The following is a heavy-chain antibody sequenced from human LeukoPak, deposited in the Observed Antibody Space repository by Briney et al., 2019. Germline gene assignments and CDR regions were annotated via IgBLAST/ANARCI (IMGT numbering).Heavy chain of an antibody. Sequence: PGRSLRLSCAASGFTFSSYGMHWVRQAPGKGLEWVAVIWYDGSNKYYADSVKGRFIISRDNSKNTLYLQMNSLRAEDTAVYYCAKDIVVPRPYYGMDVWGKGTTVTVSS. V-gene: IGHV3-33*06. CDR1: GFTFSSYG. CDR2: IWYDGSNK. CDR3: AKDIVVPRPYYGMDV. J-gene: IGHJ6*04. D-gene: IGHD2-2*01.